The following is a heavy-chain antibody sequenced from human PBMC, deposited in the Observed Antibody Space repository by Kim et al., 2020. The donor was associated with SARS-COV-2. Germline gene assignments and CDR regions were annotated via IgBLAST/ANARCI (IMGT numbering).Heavy chain of an antibody. CDR2: INHSGST. V-gene: IGHV4-34*01. CDR1: GGSFSGYY. Sequence: SETLSLTCAVYGGSFSGYYWSWIRQPPGKGLEWIGEINHSGSTNYNPSLKSRVTISVDTSKNQFSLKLSSVTAADTAVYYCARGLFAEGVTTVTTFDYWGQGTLVPVSS. D-gene: IGHD4-17*01. CDR3: ARGLFAEGVTTVTTFDY. J-gene: IGHJ4*02.